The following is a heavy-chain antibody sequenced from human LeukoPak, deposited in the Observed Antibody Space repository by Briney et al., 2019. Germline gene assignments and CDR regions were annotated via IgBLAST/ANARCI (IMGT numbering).Heavy chain of an antibody. J-gene: IGHJ4*02. CDR3: ARGGNSWYADY. Sequence: SETLSLTCTVSGGSFGSYYWTWIRQPPGKGLEWIGYIDRSGSTNYNPSLKSRVSISSDTSKNQFSLELSSVTAADTAVYYCARGGNSWYADYWGQGTLVTVSS. D-gene: IGHD6-13*01. CDR1: GGSFGSYY. CDR2: IDRSGST. V-gene: IGHV4-59*01.